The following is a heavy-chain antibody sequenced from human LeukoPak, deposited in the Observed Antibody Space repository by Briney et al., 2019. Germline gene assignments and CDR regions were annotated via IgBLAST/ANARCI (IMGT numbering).Heavy chain of an antibody. V-gene: IGHV4-4*09. CDR1: GGSISSYS. CDR2: IYHSGST. J-gene: IGHJ4*02. CDR3: ARATNYGSGSYHY. Sequence: SETLSLTCTVSGGSISSYSWSWIRQPPGKGLEWIGYIYHSGSTYYNPSLKSRVTISVDTSKNQFSLKLSSVTAADTAVYYCARATNYGSGSYHYWGQGTLVTVSS. D-gene: IGHD3-10*01.